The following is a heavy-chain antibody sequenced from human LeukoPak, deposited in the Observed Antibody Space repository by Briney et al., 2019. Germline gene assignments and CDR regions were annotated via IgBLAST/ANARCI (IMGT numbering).Heavy chain of an antibody. Sequence: SETLSLTCTVSGGSISSGGYYWSWIRQHPGKGLEWIGYIYYSGSTNYNPSLKSRVTMSVDTSKNQFSLKLSSVTAADTAVYYCARDFEWELFRYWYFDLWGRGTLVTVSS. CDR3: ARDFEWELFRYWYFDL. D-gene: IGHD1-26*01. J-gene: IGHJ2*01. CDR1: GGSISSGGYY. V-gene: IGHV4-61*08. CDR2: IYYSGST.